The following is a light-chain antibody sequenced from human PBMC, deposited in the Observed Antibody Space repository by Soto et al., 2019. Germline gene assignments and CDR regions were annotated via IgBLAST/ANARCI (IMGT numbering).Light chain of an antibody. V-gene: IGKV1-17*01. CDR1: QGIRDE. J-gene: IGKJ1*01. CDR2: AAS. Sequence: IPMTKSPSSLSASVGDRVTITCRASQGIRDELGWYQQKAGKXPXLLISAASRLQSGVPSRFSGSGSGTEFTLTISSLQPDDVATYYCQQYNSDWRTFGQGTKVE. CDR3: QQYNSDWRT.